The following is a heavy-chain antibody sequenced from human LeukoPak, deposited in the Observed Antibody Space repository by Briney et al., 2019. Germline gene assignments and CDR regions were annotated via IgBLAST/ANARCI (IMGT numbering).Heavy chain of an antibody. V-gene: IGHV3-48*03. D-gene: IGHD2-2*01. CDR2: ISSSGSTI. J-gene: IGHJ6*03. CDR1: GFTFSSYE. Sequence: PGGSLRLSCAASGFTFSSYEMNWVRQAPGKGLEWVSYISSSGSTIYYADSVKGRFTISGDNAKNSLYLQMNSLRAEDTAVYYCARAPDIVVVPAAASTYYYYYMDVWGKGTTVTVSS. CDR3: ARAPDIVVVPAAASTYYYYYMDV.